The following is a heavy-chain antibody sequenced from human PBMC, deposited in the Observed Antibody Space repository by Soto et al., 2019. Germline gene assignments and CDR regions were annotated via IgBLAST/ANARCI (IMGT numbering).Heavy chain of an antibody. CDR3: ARRGQQLVDYYYYGMDV. D-gene: IGHD6-13*01. CDR2: MNPNSGNT. V-gene: IGHV1-8*01. Sequence: ASVKVSCKASGYTFTSYDINWVRQATGQGLEWMGWMNPNSGNTGYAQKFQGRVTMTRNTSISTAYMELSSLRSEDTAVYYCARRGQQLVDYYYYGMDVWGQGTTVTVSS. J-gene: IGHJ6*02. CDR1: GYTFTSYD.